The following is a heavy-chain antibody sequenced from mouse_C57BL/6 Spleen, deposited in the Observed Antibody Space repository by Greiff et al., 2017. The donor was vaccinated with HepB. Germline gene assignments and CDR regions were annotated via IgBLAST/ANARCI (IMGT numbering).Heavy chain of an antibody. J-gene: IGHJ1*03. D-gene: IGHD1-1*01. Sequence: VQLKESGPGLVKPSQSLSLTCSVTGYSITSGYYWNWLRQFPGNKLEWMGYISYDGSNNYNPSLKNRISITRDTCKNQFFLKLNSLTTEDTATYYCARGADYYGSSWYFDVWGTGTTVTVSS. CDR1: GYSITSGYY. CDR3: ARGADYYGSSWYFDV. CDR2: ISYDGSN. V-gene: IGHV3-6*01.